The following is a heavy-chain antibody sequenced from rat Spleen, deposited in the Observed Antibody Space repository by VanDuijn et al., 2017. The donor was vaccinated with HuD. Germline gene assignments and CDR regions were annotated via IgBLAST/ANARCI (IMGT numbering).Heavy chain of an antibody. CDR3: VRQYYGYNSYYFDF. CDR2: TSIGGSNT. V-gene: IGHV5-25*01. CDR1: GFIFTNYY. Sequence: EVQVVESGGGLVQPGRSMKVSCVVSGFIFTNYYMAWVRQAPTRGLEWVASTSIGGSNTYYRDSVKGRFTITRDNAKSTLYLQMDSLRSEDTATDYCVRQYYGYNSYYFDFWGQGVMVTVSS. D-gene: IGHD1-9*01. J-gene: IGHJ2*01.